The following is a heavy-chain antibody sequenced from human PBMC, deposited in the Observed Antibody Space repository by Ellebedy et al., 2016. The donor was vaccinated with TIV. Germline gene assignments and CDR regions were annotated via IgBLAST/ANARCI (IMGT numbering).Heavy chain of an antibody. J-gene: IGHJ3*02. Sequence: MPSETLSLTCTVSGGSIRSYYWTWIRQPPGKGLEWIGYISYSGFTNYNPSLKSRVIISVDMSKNQFSLKLHSVTAADTAVYYCSRLYDFWNGYPAFDIWGRGTVVTVSS. CDR2: ISYSGFT. V-gene: IGHV4-59*08. CDR3: SRLYDFWNGYPAFDI. D-gene: IGHD3-3*01. CDR1: GGSIRSYY.